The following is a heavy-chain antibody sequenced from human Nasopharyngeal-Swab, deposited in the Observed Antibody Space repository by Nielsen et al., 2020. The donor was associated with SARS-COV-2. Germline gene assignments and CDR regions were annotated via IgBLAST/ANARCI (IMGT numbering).Heavy chain of an antibody. CDR1: GSTFSSYS. D-gene: IGHD3-10*01. V-gene: IGHV3-21*01. J-gene: IGHJ4*02. CDR3: AATLWFGELPDY. Sequence: GGSLRLSCAASGSTFSSYSMNWVRQAPGKGLEWVSSISSSSSYIYYADSVKGRFTISRDNAKNSLYLQMNSLRAEDTAVYYCAATLWFGELPDYWGQGTLVTVSS. CDR2: ISSSSSYI.